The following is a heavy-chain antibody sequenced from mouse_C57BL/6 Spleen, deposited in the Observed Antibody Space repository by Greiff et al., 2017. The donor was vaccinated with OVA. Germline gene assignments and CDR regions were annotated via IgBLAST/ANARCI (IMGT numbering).Heavy chain of an antibody. D-gene: IGHD3-2*02. CDR3: ARSSSGYGFDY. V-gene: IGHV1-7*01. CDR2: INPSSGYT. J-gene: IGHJ2*01. Sequence: QVQLQQPGAELVKPGASVKMSCKASGYTFTSYWMHWVKQRPGQGLEWIGYINPSSGYTKYNQKFKDKATLTADKSSSTAYMQMSRLKYEDSAVYYCARSSSGYGFDYWGQGTTLTVSS. CDR1: GYTFTSYW.